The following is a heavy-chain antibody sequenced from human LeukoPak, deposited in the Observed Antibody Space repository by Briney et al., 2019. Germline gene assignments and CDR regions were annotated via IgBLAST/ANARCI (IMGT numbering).Heavy chain of an antibody. V-gene: IGHV3-21*01. J-gene: IGHJ6*02. CDR3: ARAPTVTTLNYYGMDV. CDR2: FSSSSSYI. CDR1: GFTFSSYS. Sequence: GGSLRLSCAASGFTFSSYSMNWVRQAPGKGLEWVSSFSSSSSYIYYADLVKGRFTISRDNAKNSLYLQMNSLRAEDTAVYYCARAPTVTTLNYYGMDVWGQGTTVTVSS. D-gene: IGHD4-17*01.